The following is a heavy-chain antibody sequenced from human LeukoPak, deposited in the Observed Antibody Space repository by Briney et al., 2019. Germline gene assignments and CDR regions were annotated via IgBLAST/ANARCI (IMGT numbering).Heavy chain of an antibody. CDR1: GGSINFYY. J-gene: IGHJ4*02. CDR2: IYSTGST. V-gene: IGHV4-4*07. Sequence: SETLSLTCTVSGGSINFYYWSWIRQPAGKGLEWIGRIYSTGSTNYSPSLKSQVTMSVDKSKNQFSLNLSSVTAADTAVYYCARGIADPYSFDSWGQGTLVTVSS. D-gene: IGHD6-13*01. CDR3: ARGIADPYSFDS.